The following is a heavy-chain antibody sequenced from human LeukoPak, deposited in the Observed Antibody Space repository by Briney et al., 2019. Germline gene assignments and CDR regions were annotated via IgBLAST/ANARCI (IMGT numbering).Heavy chain of an antibody. CDR3: ARITFVVAGYGMDV. V-gene: IGHV4-59*07. CDR1: GGPLCSYY. Sequence: PADTLSLTCCVSGGPLCSYYGIWLRQPPGKALEGIGYIYYSGSTNYNPSLKSRVTISVDTSKNQFSLKLSSVTAADTAVYYCARITFVVAGYGMDVWGQAPTVTASS. CDR2: IYYSGST. D-gene: IGHD2-21*01. J-gene: IGHJ6*02.